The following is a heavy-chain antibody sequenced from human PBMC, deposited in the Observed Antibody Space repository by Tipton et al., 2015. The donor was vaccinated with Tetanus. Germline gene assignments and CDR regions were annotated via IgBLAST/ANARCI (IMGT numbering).Heavy chain of an antibody. CDR3: ARAISSRWGKHDAFDI. CDR1: GFTFSNYC. V-gene: IGHV3-7*03. CDR2: IKQDGSAL. D-gene: IGHD3-16*01. Sequence: SLRLSCVVSGFTFSNYCMTWVRQAPGKGLEWAANIKQDGSALYYLDSVKGRFIFSRDNAKNSLYLQVNSLRVEDTAMYYCARAISSRWGKHDAFDIWGQGTMVAVSP. J-gene: IGHJ3*02.